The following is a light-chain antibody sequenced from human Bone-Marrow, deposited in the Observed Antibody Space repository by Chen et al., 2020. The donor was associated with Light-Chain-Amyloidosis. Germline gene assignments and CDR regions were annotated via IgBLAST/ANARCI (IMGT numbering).Light chain of an antibody. CDR1: DLPTKY. Sequence: SYELTQPPSVAVSPGPTARITCSGDDLPTKYAYWYQQQPGQAPVLVIHRDTERPSGISERFSGSSSGTTATLTIRGVQAEDEADYHCQSADSSGTYEVIFGGGTKLTVL. J-gene: IGLJ2*01. CDR3: QSADSSGTYEVI. CDR2: RDT. V-gene: IGLV3-25*03.